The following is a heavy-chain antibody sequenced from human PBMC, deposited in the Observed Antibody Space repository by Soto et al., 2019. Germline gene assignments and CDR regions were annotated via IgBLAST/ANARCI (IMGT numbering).Heavy chain of an antibody. CDR3: ASWGRLDYYDSSGPWWFDP. D-gene: IGHD3-22*01. Sequence: ASMKVSRKLSGYTLTELSMHWVRQAPGKGLEWMGGFDPEDGETIYAQKFQGRVTMTEDTSTDTAYMELSSLRSEDTAVYYCASWGRLDYYDSSGPWWFDPWGQGTLVTVSS. CDR1: GYTLTELS. CDR2: FDPEDGET. J-gene: IGHJ5*02. V-gene: IGHV1-24*01.